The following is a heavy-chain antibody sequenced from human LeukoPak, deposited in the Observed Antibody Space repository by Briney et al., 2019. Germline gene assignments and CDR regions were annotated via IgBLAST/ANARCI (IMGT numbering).Heavy chain of an antibody. CDR3: AGGAGWSIDY. D-gene: IGHD2-15*01. Sequence: GGSLRLSCAASGFTFSDYWMNWVRQAPGKGLEWVAILKQDGSEILYVDSVKGRFTVSRDNAKNSLYLQMNSLRAEDTAVYYCAGGAGWSIDYWGQGTLVTVSS. CDR2: LKQDGSEI. CDR1: GFTFSDYW. V-gene: IGHV3-7*01. J-gene: IGHJ4*02.